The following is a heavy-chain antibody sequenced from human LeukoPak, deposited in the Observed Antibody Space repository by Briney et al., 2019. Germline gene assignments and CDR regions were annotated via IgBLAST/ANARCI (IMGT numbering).Heavy chain of an antibody. J-gene: IGHJ4*02. V-gene: IGHV1-69*04. D-gene: IGHD6-19*01. CDR3: ARARSGYSSGRFDY. Sequence: EASVKVSCKASGGTFSSYAISWVRQAPGQGLEWMGRIIPILGIANYAQKFQGRVTITADKSTSTAYMELSSLRSEGTAVYYCARARSGYSSGRFDYWGQGTLVTVSS. CDR1: GGTFSSYA. CDR2: IIPILGIA.